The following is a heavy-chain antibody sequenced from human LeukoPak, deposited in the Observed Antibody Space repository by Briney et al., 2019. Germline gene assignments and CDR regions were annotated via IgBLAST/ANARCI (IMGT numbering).Heavy chain of an antibody. V-gene: IGHV3-23*01. Sequence: GGSLRLFCVASGFTFSIYAMNWVRQAPGKGLEWVSGISSSGSDSYYADSVKGRFTISRDNSRNTLYLQMNNLSADDTAVYYCAGEDNSSGYRPFDIWGQGTMVTVPS. J-gene: IGHJ3*02. CDR1: GFTFSIYA. D-gene: IGHD3-22*01. CDR3: AGEDNSSGYRPFDI. CDR2: ISSSGSDS.